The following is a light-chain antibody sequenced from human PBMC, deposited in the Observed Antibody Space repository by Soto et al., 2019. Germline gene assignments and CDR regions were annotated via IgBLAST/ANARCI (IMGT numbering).Light chain of an antibody. Sequence: QSVLTQPASVSGSPGQSITISCTGTSSDVGGYHYVSWYQQHPGKAPKLMIYEVINRPSGVSNRFSGSKSGNTASLTIFGLQLEDEAVYYCSSYTSGSTLPWVFGTGTKVTVL. CDR1: SSDVGGYHY. V-gene: IGLV2-14*01. J-gene: IGLJ1*01. CDR3: SSYTSGSTLPWV. CDR2: EVI.